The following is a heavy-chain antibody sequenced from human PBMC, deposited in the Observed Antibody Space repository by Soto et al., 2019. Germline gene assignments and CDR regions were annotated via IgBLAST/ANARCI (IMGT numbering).Heavy chain of an antibody. J-gene: IGHJ6*02. CDR3: ARDRRYSYGYYYYYYYGMDV. D-gene: IGHD5-18*01. CDR2: IYYSGST. CDR1: VGSISSYY. V-gene: IGHV4-59*13. Sequence: SETLSLTCTVSVGSISSYYWSWIRQPPGKGLEWIGYIYYSGSTNYNPSLKSRVTISVDTSKNQFSLKLSSVTAADTAVYYCARDRRYSYGYYYYYYYGMDVWGQGTTVTVSS.